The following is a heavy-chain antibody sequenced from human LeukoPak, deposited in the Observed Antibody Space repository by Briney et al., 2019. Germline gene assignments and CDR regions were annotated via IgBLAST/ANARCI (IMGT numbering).Heavy chain of an antibody. D-gene: IGHD2-2*01. J-gene: IGHJ4*02. CDR2: IYYSGST. Sequence: PSETLSLTCTVSGDSISSSSYYWGWIRQPPGKGLEWIGSIYYSGSTYYNPSLRSRVTISVDTSKNQFSLKLTSVTAADTAVYYCARPGSAGYCSSTSCSMGGFDYWGQGTLVTVSS. CDR1: GDSISSSSYY. V-gene: IGHV4-39*01. CDR3: ARPGSAGYCSSTSCSMGGFDY.